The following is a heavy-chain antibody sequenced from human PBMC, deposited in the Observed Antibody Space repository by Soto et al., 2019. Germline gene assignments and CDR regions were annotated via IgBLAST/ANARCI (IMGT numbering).Heavy chain of an antibody. J-gene: IGHJ4*01. D-gene: IGHD1-1*01. CDR2: IGGSGDDT. V-gene: IGHV3-23*01. CDR1: GFIFGSCA. Sequence: EVQLLESGGGLLQPGGSLRLSCTASGFIFGSCAMSWVRQAPGKGLEWVSGIGGSGDDTHYADPVKGRFTISRDNSKNTLYLQMNSLRVEDPAVYYCVKEEPERRTSFDYWGHGSLVTVSS. CDR3: VKEEPERRTSFDY.